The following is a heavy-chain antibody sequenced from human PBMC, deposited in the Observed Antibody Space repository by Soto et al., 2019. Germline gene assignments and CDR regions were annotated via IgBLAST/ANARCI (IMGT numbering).Heavy chain of an antibody. CDR3: ARGETTGPTPGFDM. CDR2: ISGGSIYK. D-gene: IGHD1-1*01. J-gene: IGHJ3*02. Sequence: GGSLRLSCLAYGFSLGDYSMNWVRQAPGKGLEWVSSISGGSIYKIDADSVRGRFTNSRDDAKNSLYLQMNSLRVEDTAIYFCARGETTGPTPGFDMWGQGTMVTVSS. V-gene: IGHV3-21*01. CDR1: GFSLGDYS.